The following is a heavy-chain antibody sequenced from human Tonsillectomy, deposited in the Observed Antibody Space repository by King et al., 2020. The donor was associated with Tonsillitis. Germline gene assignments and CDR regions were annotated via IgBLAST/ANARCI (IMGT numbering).Heavy chain of an antibody. J-gene: IGHJ6*02. D-gene: IGHD2-15*01. CDR3: ARGGELIPTTPPTGYYGMDV. CDR2: IIPILGTS. Sequence: QLVQSGAEVKKPGSSVRVSCKASGGTFSSYAINWVRQAPGQGLEWVGGIIPILGTSNNAQKFQGRVTITADESSSTCYMELSSLRSEDTAVYYGARGGELIPTTPPTGYYGMDVWGQGTTVTVSS. CDR1: GGTFSSYA. V-gene: IGHV1-69*11.